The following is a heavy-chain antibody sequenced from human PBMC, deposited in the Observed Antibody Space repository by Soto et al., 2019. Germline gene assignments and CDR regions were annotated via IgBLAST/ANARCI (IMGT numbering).Heavy chain of an antibody. CDR3: ARGARWAAAGVGK. V-gene: IGHV4-31*03. Sequence: QVQLQESGPGLVKPSQTLSLTCTVSGGSISSGGYYWSWLRQHPGNGLEWFGYIYYSGSTYYPPSLKSRVTISVDTSKNQVSLKLSSVTAAGTAVYYCARGARWAAAGVGKWGQGTLVTVSS. CDR1: GGSISSGGYY. J-gene: IGHJ4*02. D-gene: IGHD6-13*01. CDR2: IYYSGST.